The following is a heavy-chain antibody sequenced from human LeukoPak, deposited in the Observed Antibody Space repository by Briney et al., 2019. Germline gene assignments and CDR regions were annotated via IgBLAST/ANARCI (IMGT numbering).Heavy chain of an antibody. CDR2: IYYSGST. D-gene: IGHD3-10*01. CDR3: ARDYYGSGTLFGWWFDP. Sequence: SETLSLTCTVSGGSISSYYWSWIRQPPGKGLEWIGYIYYSGSTNYNPSLKSRVTISVDTSKNQFSPKLSSVTAADTAVYYCARDYYGSGTLFGWWFDPWGQGTLVTVSS. J-gene: IGHJ5*02. CDR1: GGSISSYY. V-gene: IGHV4-59*01.